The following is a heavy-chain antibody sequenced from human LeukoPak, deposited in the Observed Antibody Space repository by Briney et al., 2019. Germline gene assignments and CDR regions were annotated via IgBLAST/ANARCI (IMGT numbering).Heavy chain of an antibody. CDR1: GFSVGSFY. J-gene: IGHJ4*02. CDR2: IYSGGTT. D-gene: IGHD5-18*01. V-gene: IGHV3-66*01. Sequence: QPGGSLRLSCAASGFSVGSFYMTWVRQAPGKGLEWVSTIYSGGTTYYADSVKGRFTISRDNSKSTLYFQLNDLRVEDTALYYCTRGMGHSYGYNDFDYWGQGTLVTVSS. CDR3: TRGMGHSYGYNDFDY.